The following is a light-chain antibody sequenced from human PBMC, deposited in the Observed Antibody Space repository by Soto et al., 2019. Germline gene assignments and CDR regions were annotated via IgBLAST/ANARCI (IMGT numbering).Light chain of an antibody. Sequence: EIVLTQSPGTLSLSPGERATLSCRASQSVSIDLAWYQQKPGQAPRLLIYDASNRATGIPARFSGSGSGTDFTLTISRLEPEDFAVYFCQQYGSSPRTFGQGTKVDIK. CDR3: QQYGSSPRT. CDR1: QSVSID. CDR2: DAS. J-gene: IGKJ1*01. V-gene: IGKV3-20*01.